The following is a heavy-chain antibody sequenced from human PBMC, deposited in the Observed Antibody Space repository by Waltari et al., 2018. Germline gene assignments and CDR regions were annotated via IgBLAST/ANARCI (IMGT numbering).Heavy chain of an antibody. D-gene: IGHD2-8*02. CDR1: GGSFSGYY. CDR2: INKNGNI. CDR3: VRLEDCSGPGGNCYSGDSFALDV. Sequence: QVLLQQWGAGQLQPSETLSLTCAVYGGSFSGYYWGWIRQPPGKGLEWLGEINKNGNINYNPALRSRVTMLIATSRSQFPLKVNSVTAADTAVYYCVRLEDCSGPGGNCYSGDSFALDVWGQGTTVTVSS. V-gene: IGHV4-34*02. J-gene: IGHJ6*02.